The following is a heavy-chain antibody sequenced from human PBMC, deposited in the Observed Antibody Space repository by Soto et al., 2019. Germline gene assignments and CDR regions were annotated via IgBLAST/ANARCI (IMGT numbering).Heavy chain of an antibody. V-gene: IGHV1-24*01. J-gene: IGHJ4*02. CDR3: ARGGALGSGSYYWPLDF. D-gene: IGHD3-10*01. CDR1: GYTLTELS. Sequence: ASVKVSCKVSGYTLTELSMHWVRQAPGKGLEWMGGINCRGGETIYAQKFQDRVTMTRDTSTSTVYMELNSLRSVDTAVYYCARGGALGSGSYYWPLDFWGQGTLVTVSS. CDR2: INCRGGET.